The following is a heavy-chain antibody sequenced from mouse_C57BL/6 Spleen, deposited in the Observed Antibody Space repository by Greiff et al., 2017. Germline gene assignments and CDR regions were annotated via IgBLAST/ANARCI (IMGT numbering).Heavy chain of an antibody. D-gene: IGHD1-1*01. J-gene: IGHJ2*01. V-gene: IGHV1-18*01. CDR2: INPNNGGT. Sequence: VQLQQSGPELVKPGASVKIPCKASGYTFTDYNMDWVKQSHGKSLEWIGDINPNNGGTIYNQKFKGKATLTVDKSSSTAYMELRSLTSEDTAVYYCARYYSGSSEYYFDYWGQGTTLTVSS. CDR3: ARYYSGSSEYYFDY. CDR1: GYTFTDYN.